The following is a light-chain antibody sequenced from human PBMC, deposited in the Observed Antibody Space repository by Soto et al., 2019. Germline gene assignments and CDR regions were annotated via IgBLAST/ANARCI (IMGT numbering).Light chain of an antibody. J-gene: IGKJ4*01. CDR3: QQYNNYPLT. CDR2: KAS. Sequence: DIQMTQSPSTLSASVGDRVTITCRASQSISTWLAWYQQKPGKAPKLLIYKASSLAGGVPSRFSGSGSGTEFTITISSLQPDDFAAYYCQQYNNYPLTFGGGTTVDIK. CDR1: QSISTW. V-gene: IGKV1-5*03.